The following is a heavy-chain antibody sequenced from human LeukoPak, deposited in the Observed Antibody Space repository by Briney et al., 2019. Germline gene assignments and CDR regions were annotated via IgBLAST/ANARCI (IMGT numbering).Heavy chain of an antibody. CDR1: GDSVSSNSAA. Sequence: SETLSLTCAISGDSVSSNSAAWNWIRQSPSRGLEWLGRTYYRSKWSTDYAVSVKSRITVNPDTSKNQFSLQLNSVTPVDTAVYYCARLENWAFDFWGQGTLITVSS. CDR2: TYYRSKWST. J-gene: IGHJ4*02. CDR3: ARLENWAFDF. D-gene: IGHD7-27*01. V-gene: IGHV6-1*01.